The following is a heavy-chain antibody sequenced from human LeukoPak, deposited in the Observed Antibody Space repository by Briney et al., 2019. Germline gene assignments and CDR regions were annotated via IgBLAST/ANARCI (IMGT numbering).Heavy chain of an antibody. V-gene: IGHV4-59*01. Sequence: SETLSLTCTVSGGSISSYYWSWIRQPPGKGLEWIGYIYYSGSTNYNPSLKSRVTISVDTSKNQFSLNLSSVTAADTAVYYCARGLPGYSGGDDAFDIWGPGIQVIVSS. J-gene: IGHJ3*02. CDR3: ARGLPGYSGGDDAFDI. CDR1: GGSISSYY. CDR2: IYYSGST. D-gene: IGHD2-21*01.